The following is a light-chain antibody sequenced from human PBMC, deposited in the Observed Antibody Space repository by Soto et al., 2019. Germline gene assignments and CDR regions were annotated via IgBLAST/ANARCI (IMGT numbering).Light chain of an antibody. CDR1: QSVSNNY. Sequence: VLTQSPGTLSLSPGERATLSCRASQSVSNNYLAWYQQKPGQAPRLVIYGASNRATGIPDRFSASGSGTDFTLTISRLEPEDFAVYYCQQYISSPLTFSQGTKVEIK. V-gene: IGKV3-20*01. J-gene: IGKJ1*01. CDR2: GAS. CDR3: QQYISSPLT.